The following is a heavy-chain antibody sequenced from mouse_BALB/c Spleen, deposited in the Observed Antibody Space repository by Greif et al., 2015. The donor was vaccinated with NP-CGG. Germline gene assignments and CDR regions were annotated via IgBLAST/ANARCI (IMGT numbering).Heavy chain of an antibody. V-gene: IGHV5-17*02. CDR1: GFTFSSFG. J-gene: IGHJ2*01. CDR3: ARCSSYLYYFDY. D-gene: IGHD1-1*01. Sequence: EVQGVESGGGLVQPGGSRKLSCAASGFTFSSFGMHWVRQAPEKGLEWVAYISSGSSTIYYADTVKGRFTISRDNPKNTLFPQMTSLRSEDTAMYYCARCSSYLYYFDYWGQGTTLTVSS. CDR2: ISSGSSTI.